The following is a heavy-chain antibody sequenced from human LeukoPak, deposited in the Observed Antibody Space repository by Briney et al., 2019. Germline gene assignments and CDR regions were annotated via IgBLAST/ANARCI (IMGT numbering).Heavy chain of an antibody. D-gene: IGHD3-10*01. CDR1: GGSFSGYY. J-gene: IGHJ3*02. CDR2: INHSGST. V-gene: IGHV4-34*01. CDR3: ARGGWGSQGFRDAFDI. Sequence: SETLSLTCAVYGGSFSGYYWSWIRQPPGKGLEWIGEINHSGSTNYNPSLKSRVTISVDTSKNQFSLKLSSVTAADTAVYYCARGGWGSQGFRDAFDIWGQGTKVTVSS.